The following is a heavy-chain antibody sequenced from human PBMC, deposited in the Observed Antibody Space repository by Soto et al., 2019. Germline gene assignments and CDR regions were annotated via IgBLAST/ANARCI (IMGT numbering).Heavy chain of an antibody. CDR1: GGSFSGYY. Sequence: SETLSLTCAVYGGSFSGYYWSWIRQPPGKGLEWIGEINHSGSTNYNPSLKSRVTISVDTSKNQFSLKLSSVTAADTAVYYCARREPKSYGDYNWFDPWGQGTLVTVS. CDR2: INHSGST. D-gene: IGHD4-17*01. J-gene: IGHJ5*02. CDR3: ARREPKSYGDYNWFDP. V-gene: IGHV4-34*01.